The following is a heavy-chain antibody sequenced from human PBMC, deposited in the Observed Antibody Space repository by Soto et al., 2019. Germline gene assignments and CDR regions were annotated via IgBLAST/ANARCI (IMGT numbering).Heavy chain of an antibody. D-gene: IGHD3-22*01. CDR1: GGSISSGDYY. J-gene: IGHJ6*02. V-gene: IGHV4-30-4*01. CDR3: ARDGSSGYYPNYYYYGMDV. CDR2: IYYSGST. Sequence: QVQLQESGPGLVKPSQTLSLTCTVSGGSISSGDYYWSWIRQPPGKGLEWIGYIYYSGSTYYNPSLKSRVTISVDTSKNQFSLKLSSVTAADTAVYYCARDGSSGYYPNYYYYGMDVWGQGTMVTVSS.